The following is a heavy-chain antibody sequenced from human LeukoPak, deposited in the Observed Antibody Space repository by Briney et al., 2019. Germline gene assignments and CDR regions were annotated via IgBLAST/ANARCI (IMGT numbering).Heavy chain of an antibody. CDR2: ISYDGSNK. V-gene: IGHV3-30*18. CDR3: TKVFYGGNSRDGFDI. CDR1: GFTFSSYG. D-gene: IGHD4-23*01. Sequence: GGSLRLSCAASGFTFSSYGMHWVRQAPGKGLEWVAVISYDGSNKYYADSVKGRFTISRDNAKNSLYLQMNSLRAEDTAVYYCTKVFYGGNSRDGFDIWGQGTMVTVSS. J-gene: IGHJ3*02.